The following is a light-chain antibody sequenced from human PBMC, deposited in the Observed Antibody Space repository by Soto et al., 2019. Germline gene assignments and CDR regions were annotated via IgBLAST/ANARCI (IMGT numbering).Light chain of an antibody. Sequence: VLTQSPLSVSVTVGQPASISCRSSRSLVFSDGNTYLHWFQQRQGQSPRSLIDNVSNRASGVPDRFTGSGSGTDFTLEISSVEAEDVGMYYCMHSIDWPWTFGQGTKVDIK. J-gene: IGKJ1*01. V-gene: IGKV2-30*01. CDR3: MHSIDWPWT. CDR2: NVS. CDR1: RSLVFSDGNTY.